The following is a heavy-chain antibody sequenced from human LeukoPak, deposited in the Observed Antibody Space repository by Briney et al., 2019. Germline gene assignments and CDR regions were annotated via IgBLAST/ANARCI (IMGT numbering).Heavy chain of an antibody. V-gene: IGHV3-11*01. J-gene: IGHJ4*02. CDR2: ISNRGYST. CDR3: ATGKRTYRK. Sequence: GGSLRLSCAASGLTLSDHYMSWIRQAPGKGLEWVSYISNRGYSTYYAVSVKGRFTISRDNAKNSLYLQMNSLSDEDTAIYYCATGKRTYRKWGQGTLVTVSS. D-gene: IGHD5-18*01. CDR1: GLTLSDHY.